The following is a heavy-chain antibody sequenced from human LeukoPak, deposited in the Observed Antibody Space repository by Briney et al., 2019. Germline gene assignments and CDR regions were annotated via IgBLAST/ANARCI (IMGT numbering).Heavy chain of an antibody. V-gene: IGHV1-69*13. D-gene: IGHD1-7*01. CDR3: ARTKLGLFDY. CDR2: VIPIFGTA. J-gene: IGHJ4*02. CDR1: GGTFSSYA. Sequence: ASVKVSCKASGGTFSSYAISWVRQAPGQGLEWMGGVIPIFGTANYAQKFQGRVTITADESTSTAYMELSSLRSEDTAVYYCARTKLGLFDYWGQGTLVTVSS.